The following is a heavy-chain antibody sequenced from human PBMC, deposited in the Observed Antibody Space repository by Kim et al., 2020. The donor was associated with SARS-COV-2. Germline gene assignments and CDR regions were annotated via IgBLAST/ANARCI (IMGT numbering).Heavy chain of an antibody. Sequence: GGSLRLSCAASGFTFSRRAMSWVRQVPGKGLEWIASVNNNNNPYYADSAKSRFTVSRDITKYTRYLQMNSLRADDTALYYCAKDHPSSGWPTFDSWGQGTLVAVSS. V-gene: IGHV3-23*05. CDR3: AKDHPSSGWPTFDS. CDR1: GFTFSRRA. D-gene: IGHD6-19*01. CDR2: VNNNNNP. J-gene: IGHJ4*02.